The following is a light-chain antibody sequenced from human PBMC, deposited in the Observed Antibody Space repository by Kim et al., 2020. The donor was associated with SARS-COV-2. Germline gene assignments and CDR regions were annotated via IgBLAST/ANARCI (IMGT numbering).Light chain of an antibody. CDR2: DAS. CDR1: QGISKS. V-gene: IGKV1-27*01. CDR3: QKYNSAPWT. Sequence: ASVGDRVTITCRASQGISKSLAWYQQKPGKGPKVLIYDASTLQSGVPSRFSGSGYGTDFTLTISSLQPEDVATYYCQKYNSAPWTLGQGTKVDIK. J-gene: IGKJ1*01.